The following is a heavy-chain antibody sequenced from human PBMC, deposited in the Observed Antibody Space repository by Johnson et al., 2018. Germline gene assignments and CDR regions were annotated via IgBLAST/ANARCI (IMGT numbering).Heavy chain of an antibody. J-gene: IGHJ6*02. V-gene: IGHV3-9*01. Sequence: EVQLVESGGGLVQXGRSLRLSCAASGFIFDDYGMHWVRQAPGKGLEWVSGISWNSGSIGYADSVKGRFTISRDNAKNSLYLQMNSLRPEDTALYYCAKDTYGDFYYGMDVWGQGTTVTVSS. CDR1: GFIFDDYG. CDR2: ISWNSGSI. CDR3: AKDTYGDFYYGMDV. D-gene: IGHD4/OR15-4a*01.